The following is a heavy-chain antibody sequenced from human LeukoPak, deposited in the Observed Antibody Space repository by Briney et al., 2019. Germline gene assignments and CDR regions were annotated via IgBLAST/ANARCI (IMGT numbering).Heavy chain of an antibody. CDR3: AKEGRSLQTY. D-gene: IGHD5-24*01. CDR1: GFMFSRNW. Sequence: GGSLRLSCAASGFMFSRNWMSWVRLAPGKGLEWVANIKEDGTETYYVDSVKGRFTISRDNAKNSLYLQMNSLRVEDTAVYYCAKEGRSLQTYWGQGTLVTVSS. V-gene: IGHV3-7*03. CDR2: IKEDGTET. J-gene: IGHJ4*02.